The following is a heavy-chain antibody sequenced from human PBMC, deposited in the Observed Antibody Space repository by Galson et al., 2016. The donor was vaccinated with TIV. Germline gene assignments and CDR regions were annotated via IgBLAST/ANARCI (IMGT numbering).Heavy chain of an antibody. D-gene: IGHD1-26*01. CDR2: IYNSGST. V-gene: IGHV4-31*03. Sequence: TLSLTCNVSGGSISSGGYFWSWIRQHPGKGLEWIGNIYNSGSTYYKPSLKSRVTISVDTSKNQFSLSLTSVTAADTAVYYCARWAVSGSYYDYFQHWAVAPWSPSPQ. CDR3: ARWAVSGSYYDYFQH. CDR1: GGSISSGGYF. J-gene: IGHJ1*01.